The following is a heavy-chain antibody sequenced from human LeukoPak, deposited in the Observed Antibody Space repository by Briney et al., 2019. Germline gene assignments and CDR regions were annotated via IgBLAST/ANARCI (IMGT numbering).Heavy chain of an antibody. CDR3: ARRVVVVATDSYYGMDV. D-gene: IGHD2-15*01. CDR1: GFSFSNYR. J-gene: IGHJ6*02. V-gene: IGHV3-21*01. CDR2: ITGSSNYI. Sequence: TGGSLRLSCAASGFSFSNYRMNWVRQAPGKGLEWVSFITGSSNYIYYADSVKGRFTISRDNAKNSLYLQMNSLRVEDTAVYYCARRVVVVATDSYYGMDVWGQGTTVTVSS.